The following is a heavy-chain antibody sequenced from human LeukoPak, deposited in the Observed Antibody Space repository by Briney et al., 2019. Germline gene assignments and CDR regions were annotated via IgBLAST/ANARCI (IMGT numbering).Heavy chain of an antibody. CDR2: IIPILGIA. Sequence: SVKVSCKASGGTFSSYTISWVRQAPGQGLEWMGRIIPILGIANYARKFQGRVTITADKSTSTAYMELSSLRSEDTAVHYCASRYSGYGRSPANEFDYWGQGTLVTVSS. D-gene: IGHD5-12*01. CDR3: ASRYSGYGRSPANEFDY. J-gene: IGHJ4*02. CDR1: GGTFSSYT. V-gene: IGHV1-69*02.